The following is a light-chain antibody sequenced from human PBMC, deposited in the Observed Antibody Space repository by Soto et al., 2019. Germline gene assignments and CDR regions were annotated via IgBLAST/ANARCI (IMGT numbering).Light chain of an antibody. Sequence: QSALTQPASVSGSPGQSITIACTGTSSDVGSDNLVSWYQQHPGKAPKLMIYEGSKRPSGVSNRFSGSKSGNTASLTISGLQAEDEDDYYCCSYAGSSTWVFGGGTKLTVL. CDR2: EGS. CDR1: SSDVGSDNL. CDR3: CSYAGSSTWV. V-gene: IGLV2-23*01. J-gene: IGLJ3*02.